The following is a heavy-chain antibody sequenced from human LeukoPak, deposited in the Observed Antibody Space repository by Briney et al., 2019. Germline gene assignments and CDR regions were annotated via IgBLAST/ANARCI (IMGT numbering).Heavy chain of an antibody. CDR1: GGSISSYY. V-gene: IGHV4-59*01. D-gene: IGHD6-19*01. J-gene: IGHJ4*02. CDR3: AREGMAVGFARSSIFNY. Sequence: SETLSLTCTVSGGSISSYYWNWIRQSPGKGLEWIGDIYYSGGTNYNPSLKSRVTISVDTSKNQFSLRLTSVTAADTAVYYCAREGMAVGFARSSIFNYWGQGTLVTVSS. CDR2: IYYSGGT.